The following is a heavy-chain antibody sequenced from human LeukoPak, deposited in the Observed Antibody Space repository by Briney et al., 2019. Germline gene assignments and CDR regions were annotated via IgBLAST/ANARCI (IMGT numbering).Heavy chain of an antibody. CDR1: GFTFSSYS. V-gene: IGHV3-21*01. CDR3: ARDRRGYCSSTSCSNNKYYYYYMDV. D-gene: IGHD2-2*01. CDR2: ISSSSSYI. Sequence: GGSLRLSCAASGFTFSSYSMNWVRQAPGKGLEWVSSISSSSSYIYYADSVKGRFTISRDNAKNSLYLQMNSLRAEDTAVYYCARDRRGYCSSTSCSNNKYYYYYMDVWGKGTTVTVSS. J-gene: IGHJ6*03.